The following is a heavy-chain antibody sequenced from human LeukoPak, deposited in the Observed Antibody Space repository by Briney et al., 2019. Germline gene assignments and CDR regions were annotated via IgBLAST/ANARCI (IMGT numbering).Heavy chain of an antibody. Sequence: SETLSLTCTVSGGSISSYYWSWIRQPAGKGLEWIGRIYTSGSTNYNPSLKSRVTMSVDTSKNQLSLKLSSVTAADTAVYYCARDLGYCSSTSCYNWFDPWGQGTLVTVSS. CDR3: ARDLGYCSSTSCYNWFDP. CDR1: GGSISSYY. V-gene: IGHV4-4*07. D-gene: IGHD2-2*01. CDR2: IYTSGST. J-gene: IGHJ5*02.